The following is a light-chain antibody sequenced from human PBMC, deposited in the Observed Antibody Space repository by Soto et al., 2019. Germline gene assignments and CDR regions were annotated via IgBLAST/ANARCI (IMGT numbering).Light chain of an antibody. V-gene: IGKV1-5*01. CDR3: QQYNSYSPLT. CDR2: DAS. CDR1: QSISNY. Sequence: DIQLTQSPSSLYVSVGDRVTITCRARQSISNYLNWYQQKPGQAPRLLIYDASSLESGVPSRFSGSGSGTEFTLTISSLQPDDFATYYCQQYNSYSPLTFGGGTKVDI. J-gene: IGKJ4*01.